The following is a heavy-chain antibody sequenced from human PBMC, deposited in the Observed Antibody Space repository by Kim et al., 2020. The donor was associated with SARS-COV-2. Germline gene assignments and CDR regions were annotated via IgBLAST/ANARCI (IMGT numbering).Heavy chain of an antibody. D-gene: IGHD3-22*01. CDR3: ARDRVPYYYDSEAYDY. J-gene: IGHJ4*02. V-gene: IGHV3-30*01. Sequence: SVKGRFTISRDNSKNTLYLQMNSLRAEDTAVYYCARDRVPYYYDSEAYDYWGQGTLVTVSS.